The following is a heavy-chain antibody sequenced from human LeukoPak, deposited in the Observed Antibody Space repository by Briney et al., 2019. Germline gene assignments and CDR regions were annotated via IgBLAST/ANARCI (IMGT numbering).Heavy chain of an antibody. Sequence: GGSLRLSCSASGFTVSSDYMSWVRQAPGKGLAWLSVIYSGGDTYYADSVKGRFTTSSDNSKNTVYLQMNNLRGEDTAMYYCTRGGSVPSTRSFDYWGQGTLVTVSA. CDR3: TRGGSVPSTRSFDY. CDR1: GFTVSSDY. J-gene: IGHJ4*02. CDR2: IYSGGDT. V-gene: IGHV3-66*01. D-gene: IGHD5-24*01.